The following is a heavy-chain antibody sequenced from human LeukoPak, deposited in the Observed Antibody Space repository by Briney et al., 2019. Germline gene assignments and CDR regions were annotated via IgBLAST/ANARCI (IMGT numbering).Heavy chain of an antibody. V-gene: IGHV4-4*07. J-gene: IGHJ3*02. CDR2: IYSTGNT. Sequence: PSETLSLTCSVSGDSISSHYWTWIRQPAGMGLEWIGRIYSTGNTNYNPSLQNRVTMSIDMSKNQFSLKLSSVTAADTAVYYCARRGSSWYRGLNAFDIWGQGTMVTVSS. CDR1: GDSISSHY. D-gene: IGHD6-13*01. CDR3: ARRGSSWYRGLNAFDI.